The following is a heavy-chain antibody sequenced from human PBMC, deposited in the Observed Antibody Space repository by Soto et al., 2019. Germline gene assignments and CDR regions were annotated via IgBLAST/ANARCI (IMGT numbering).Heavy chain of an antibody. CDR3: AKVRASYLSASYFYYGLDV. CDR2: ISGSGSSV. J-gene: IGHJ6*02. Sequence: PGGSLRLCCAASGFTFSHYVLSWVRQAPGRGLEWVSSISGSGSSVYLADSVRGRFTMSRDLSRNTVSLQMNRLRAEDTAIYYCAKVRASYLSASYFYYGLDVWGQGTTVTVSS. V-gene: IGHV3-23*01. CDR1: GFTFSHYV. D-gene: IGHD3-10*01.